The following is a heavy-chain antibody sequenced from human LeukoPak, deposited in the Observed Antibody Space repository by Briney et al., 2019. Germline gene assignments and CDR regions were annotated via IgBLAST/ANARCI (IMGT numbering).Heavy chain of an antibody. CDR1: GYTFTSYD. Sequence: ASVKVSCKASGYTFTSYDINWVRQATGQGLEWMGWMNPNSGNTGYAQKFQGRVTMTRNTSISTAYMELSSLRSEDTGVYYCAIIDSIGIAAAGTGYWGQGTLVTVSS. CDR2: MNPNSGNT. D-gene: IGHD6-13*01. V-gene: IGHV1-8*01. J-gene: IGHJ4*02. CDR3: AIIDSIGIAAAGTGY.